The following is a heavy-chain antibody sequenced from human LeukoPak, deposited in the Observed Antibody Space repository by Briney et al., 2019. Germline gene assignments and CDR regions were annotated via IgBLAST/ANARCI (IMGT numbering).Heavy chain of an antibody. D-gene: IGHD3-10*01. J-gene: IGHJ4*02. CDR3: AKRGVVIRVILVGFHKEAYYFDS. CDR1: GITLSNYG. Sequence: GGSLRLSCAVSGITLSNYGMSWVRQAPGKGLEWVAGIGGSGGVTNYAASVKGRFTISRDSAKNTLYLQMNSLRAGDTAVYFCAKRGVVIRVILVGFHKEAYYFDSWGQGALVTVSS. CDR2: IGGSGGVT. V-gene: IGHV3-23*01.